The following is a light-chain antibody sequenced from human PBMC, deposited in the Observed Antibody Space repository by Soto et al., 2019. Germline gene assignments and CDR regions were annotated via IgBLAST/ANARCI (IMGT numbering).Light chain of an antibody. CDR2: AAS. J-gene: IGKJ1*01. CDR1: QDIGND. CDR3: QQTYSNLWT. Sequence: DIQMTQSPSSLSASVGDRVTITCRASQDIGNDVGWYQQKPGKAPKRLIYAASTLHTGVPSRFSGRGSGTDFTLTINNLQREDFADYFCQQTYSNLWTFGQGTKVDIK. V-gene: IGKV1-17*02.